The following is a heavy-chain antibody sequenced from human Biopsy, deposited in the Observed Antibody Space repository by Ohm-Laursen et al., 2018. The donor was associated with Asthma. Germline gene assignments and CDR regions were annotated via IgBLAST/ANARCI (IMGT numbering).Heavy chain of an antibody. D-gene: IGHD4-23*01. J-gene: IGHJ3*02. CDR2: IYSGGGT. CDR3: ARAYGGSFFSGSFDI. CDR1: GFTVSTNG. Sequence: SLRLSCAASGFTVSTNGMSWVRQPPVKGLEWVSVIYSGGGTYYADSVQGRVTISRDNSKNTLSLQMNSLRAEDTAVYYCARAYGGSFFSGSFDIWGQGTMVTVSS. V-gene: IGHV3-53*01.